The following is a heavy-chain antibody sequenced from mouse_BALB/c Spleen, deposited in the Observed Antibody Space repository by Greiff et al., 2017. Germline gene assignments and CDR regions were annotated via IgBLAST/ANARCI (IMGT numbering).Heavy chain of an antibody. CDR3: ARTARATSAWFAY. D-gene: IGHD3-2*01. J-gene: IGHJ3*01. Sequence: VQLQQSGAELVKPGASVKLSCTASGFNIKDTYMHWVKQRPEQGLEWIGRIDPANGNTKYDPKFQGKATITADTSSNTAYLQLSSLTSEDTAVYYCARTARATSAWFAYWGQGTLVTVSA. CDR1: GFNIKDTY. CDR2: IDPANGNT. V-gene: IGHV14-3*02.